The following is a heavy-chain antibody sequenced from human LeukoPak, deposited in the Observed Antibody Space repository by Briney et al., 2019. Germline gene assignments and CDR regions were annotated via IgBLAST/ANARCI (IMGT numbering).Heavy chain of an antibody. CDR3: ARGYDYGDYGVVE. CDR1: GFSFSRFG. Sequence: GRSLRLSCAVSGFSFSRFGMHWARQAPGKGLEWVAVIWYDGSNKYYSDSVRGRFTISRDNSKNTLYLQMNSLRAEDTAVYYCARGYDYGDYGVVEWGQGTLVTVSS. V-gene: IGHV3-33*01. CDR2: IWYDGSNK. J-gene: IGHJ4*02. D-gene: IGHD4-17*01.